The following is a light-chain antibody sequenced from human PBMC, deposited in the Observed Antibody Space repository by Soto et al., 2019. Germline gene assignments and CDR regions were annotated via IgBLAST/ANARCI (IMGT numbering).Light chain of an antibody. Sequence: QSALTQPASVSGSLGQSITLSCTGTSSDIGGYNYVSWYQQHPGKAPKLMIYDVSKRPSGVPDRFSGSKSGNTASLTISGLQAEDEADYYCCSYAGIYTLVFGGGTMLTVL. CDR1: SSDIGGYNY. J-gene: IGLJ2*01. CDR3: CSYAGIYTLV. CDR2: DVS. V-gene: IGLV2-11*01.